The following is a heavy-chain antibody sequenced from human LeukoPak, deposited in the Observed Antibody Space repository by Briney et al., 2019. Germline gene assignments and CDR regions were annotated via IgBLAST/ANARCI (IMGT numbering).Heavy chain of an antibody. CDR1: GYTFTSYG. V-gene: IGHV1-18*01. D-gene: IGHD3-22*01. CDR2: ISAYNGNT. CDR3: ARELYYDSSGYYLLYDY. Sequence: ASVKVSCKASGYTFTSYGISWVRQAPGQGLEWMGWISAYNGNTNYAQKLQGRVTMTTDTSTSTAYMELRSLRSDDTAVYYCARELYYDSSGYYLLYDYWGQGTLVTVSS. J-gene: IGHJ4*02.